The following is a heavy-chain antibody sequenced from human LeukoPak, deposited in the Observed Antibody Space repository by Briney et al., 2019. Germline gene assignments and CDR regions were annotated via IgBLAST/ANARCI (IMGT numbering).Heavy chain of an antibody. CDR2: IYYSGST. J-gene: IGHJ6*02. D-gene: IGHD7-27*01. V-gene: IGHV4-61*01. CDR3: ARPQFLWGNAMDV. CDR1: GGSVRSDSYY. Sequence: SETLSLTYTVSGGSVRSDSYYWSWIRQPPGKGLEWIGYIYYSGSTSYNPSLKSRVTISMDSSRNQFSLKLSSVTAADTAVYYCARPQFLWGNAMDVWGQGTTVTVSS.